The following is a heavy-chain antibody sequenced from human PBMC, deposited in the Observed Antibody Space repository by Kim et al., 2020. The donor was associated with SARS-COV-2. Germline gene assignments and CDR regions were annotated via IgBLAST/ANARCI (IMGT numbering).Heavy chain of an antibody. CDR1: GGSLNSGDYF. J-gene: IGHJ4*02. V-gene: IGHV4-39*01. Sequence: SETLSLTCSVSGGSLNSGDYFWGWIRLPPGKGLEWIGNVHHTGTPYYTPSLTGRVTISVDTYKNQFSLSLTSVTAADTAVYYCARTARYGGPSLFDYWGQGTLVTVSS. CDR3: ARTARYGGPSLFDY. D-gene: IGHD4-17*01. CDR2: VHHTGTP.